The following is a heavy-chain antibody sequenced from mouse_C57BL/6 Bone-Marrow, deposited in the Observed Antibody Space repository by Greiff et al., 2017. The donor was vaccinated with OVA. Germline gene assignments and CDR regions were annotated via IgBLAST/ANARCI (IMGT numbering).Heavy chain of an antibody. D-gene: IGHD1-1*01. Sequence: EVHLVESGEGLVKPGGSLKLSCAASGFTFSSYAMSWVRQTPEKRLEWVAYISSGGDYIYYADTVKGRFTISRDNARNTLYLQMSSLKSEDTAMYYCTRGPPYYYGSSPFAYWGQGTLVTVSA. CDR2: ISSGGDYI. V-gene: IGHV5-9-1*02. CDR1: GFTFSSYA. CDR3: TRGPPYYYGSSPFAY. J-gene: IGHJ3*01.